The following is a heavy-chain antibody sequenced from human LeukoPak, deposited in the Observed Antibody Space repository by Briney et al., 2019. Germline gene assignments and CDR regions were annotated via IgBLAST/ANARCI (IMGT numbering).Heavy chain of an antibody. CDR3: ARDRPLVVPAAVAYYFDY. D-gene: IGHD2-2*01. CDR1: GSTFSSYW. CDR2: IKQDGSEK. Sequence: PGGSLRLSCAASGSTFSSYWMSWVRQAPGKGLEWVANIKQDGSEKYYVDSVKGRFTISRDNAENSLYLRMNSLRAEDTAVYYCARDRPLVVPAAVAYYFDYWGQGTLVTVSS. V-gene: IGHV3-7*01. J-gene: IGHJ4*02.